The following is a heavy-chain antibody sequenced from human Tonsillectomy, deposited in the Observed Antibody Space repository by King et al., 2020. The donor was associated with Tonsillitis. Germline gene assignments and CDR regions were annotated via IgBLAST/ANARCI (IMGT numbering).Heavy chain of an antibody. CDR2: IYYSGST. V-gene: IGHV4-59*08. CDR3: ARHLRSNYYYYGMDV. Sequence: VQLQESGPGLVKPSETLSLTCTVSGGSISGYYWSWIRQPPGKGLKWIGYIYYSGSTNYNPSLKSRVTISVDTSKSQFSLKLSSVTAADTAVYYCARHLRSNYYYYGMDVWGQGTTVTVSS. D-gene: IGHD3-10*01. CDR1: GGSISGYY. J-gene: IGHJ6*02.